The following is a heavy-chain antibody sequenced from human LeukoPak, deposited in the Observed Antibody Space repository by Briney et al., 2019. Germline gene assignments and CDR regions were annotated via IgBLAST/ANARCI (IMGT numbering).Heavy chain of an antibody. CDR1: GGSFSGYY. V-gene: IGHV4-34*01. CDR2: INHSGST. J-gene: IGHJ5*02. CDR3: ARGPTDSSGYYYWFDP. Sequence: SETLSLTCAVYGGSFSGYYWSWIRQPPGKGLEWIGEINHSGSTNYNPSLKSRVTISVDTSKHQFSLKLSSVTAADTAVYYCARGPTDSSGYYYWFDPWGQGTLVTVSS. D-gene: IGHD3-22*01.